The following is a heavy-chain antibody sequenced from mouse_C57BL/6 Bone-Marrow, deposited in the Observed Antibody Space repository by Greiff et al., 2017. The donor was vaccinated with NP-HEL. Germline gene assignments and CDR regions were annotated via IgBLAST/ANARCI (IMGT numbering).Heavy chain of an antibody. CDR3: ARPDITTVVAPWYFDV. V-gene: IGHV5-12*01. D-gene: IGHD1-1*01. CDR2: ISNGGGST. CDR1: GFTFSDYY. J-gene: IGHJ1*03. Sequence: EVKVEESGGGLVQPGGSLKLSCAASGFTFSDYYMYWVRQTPEKRLEWVAYISNGGGSTYYPDTVKGRFTISRDNAKNTLYLQMSRLKSEDTAMYYCARPDITTVVAPWYFDVWGTGTTVTVSS.